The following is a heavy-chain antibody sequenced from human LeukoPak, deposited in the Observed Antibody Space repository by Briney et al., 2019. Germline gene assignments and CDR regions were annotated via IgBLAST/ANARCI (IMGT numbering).Heavy chain of an antibody. D-gene: IGHD6-6*01. CDR3: ARGRKAIAARPCFDY. CDR1: GGSFSGYY. CDR2: INHSGST. V-gene: IGHV4-34*01. Sequence: SETLSLTCAVYGGSFSGYYWSWIRQPPGKGLEWIGEINHSGSTNYNPSLKSRVTIPVDTSKNQFSLKLSSVTAADTAVYYCARGRKAIAARPCFDYWGQGTLVTVSS. J-gene: IGHJ4*02.